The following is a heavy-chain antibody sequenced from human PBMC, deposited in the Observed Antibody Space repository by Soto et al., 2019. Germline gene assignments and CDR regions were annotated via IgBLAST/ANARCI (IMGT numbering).Heavy chain of an antibody. J-gene: IGHJ5*02. CDR1: GGTFSSYT. CDR3: AREFRGNWFDP. V-gene: IGHV1-69*02. D-gene: IGHD3-10*01. CDR2: IIPILGIA. Sequence: SVKVSCKASGGTFSSYTISWVRQAPGQGLEWMGRIIPILGIANYAQKFQGRVTITADKSTNTAYMELSSLRSEDTAVYYCAREFRGNWFDPWGQGTLVTVSS.